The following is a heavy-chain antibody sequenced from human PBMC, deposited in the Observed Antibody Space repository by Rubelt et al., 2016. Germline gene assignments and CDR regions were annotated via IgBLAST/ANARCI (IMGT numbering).Heavy chain of an antibody. Sequence: QVQLVESGGGVVQPGRSLRLSCAASGFTFSSYAMHWVRQAPGKGLGWVAVISYDGTNKYYADSLKGRFTISRDNSKNTLYLQMNSLRAEDTAVYYCASSSGWYFDYWGQGTLVTVSS. CDR3: ASSSGWYFDY. CDR2: ISYDGTNK. J-gene: IGHJ4*02. CDR1: GFTFSSYA. V-gene: IGHV3-30*04. D-gene: IGHD6-19*01.